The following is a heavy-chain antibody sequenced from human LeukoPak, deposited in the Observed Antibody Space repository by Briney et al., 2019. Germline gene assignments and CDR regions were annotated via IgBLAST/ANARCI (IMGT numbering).Heavy chain of an antibody. V-gene: IGHV3-23*01. CDR2: ISGSGGST. CDR3: AKGRGWYDTPFDY. Sequence: GGSLRLSCAASGVTFSSFAMSWVRQPRGKGLECVSAISGSGGSTYYADSVKGRFTISRDNSKNTLYLQMNRLRAEDTAVYYCAKGRGWYDTPFDYWGQGTLVTVSS. D-gene: IGHD6-19*01. CDR1: GVTFSSFA. J-gene: IGHJ4*02.